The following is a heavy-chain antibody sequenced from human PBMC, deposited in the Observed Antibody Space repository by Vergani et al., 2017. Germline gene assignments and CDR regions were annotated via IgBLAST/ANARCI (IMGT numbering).Heavy chain of an antibody. CDR3: ARRTVTTVGYYYYYYYMDV. CDR1: GGSFSGYY. V-gene: IGHV4-34*01. D-gene: IGHD4-23*01. J-gene: IGHJ6*03. CDR2: INHSGST. Sequence: QVQLQQWGAGLLKPSETLSLTCAVYGGSFSGYYWSWLRQPPGKGLEWIGEINHSGSTYYNPSLKSRVTISVDTSKNQFSLKLSSVTAADTAVYYCARRTVTTVGYYYYYYYMDVWGKGTTVTVSS.